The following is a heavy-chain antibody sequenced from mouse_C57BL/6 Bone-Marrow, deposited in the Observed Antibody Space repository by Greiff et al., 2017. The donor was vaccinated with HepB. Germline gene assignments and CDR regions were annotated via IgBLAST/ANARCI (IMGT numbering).Heavy chain of an antibody. CDR2: ISGGGGNT. CDR1: GFTFSSYT. D-gene: IGHD2-5*01. V-gene: IGHV5-9*01. CDR3: ARYSNYRYYFDY. Sequence: EVQVVESGGGLVKPGGSLKLSCAASGFTFSSYTMSWVRQTPEKRLEWVATISGGGGNTYYPDSVKGRFTISRDNAKNTLYLQMGSLRSEDTALYYYARYSNYRYYFDYWGQGTTLTVSS. J-gene: IGHJ2*01.